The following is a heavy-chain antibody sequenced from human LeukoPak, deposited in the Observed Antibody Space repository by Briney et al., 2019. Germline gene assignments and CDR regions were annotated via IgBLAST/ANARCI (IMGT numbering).Heavy chain of an antibody. CDR2: ISAYNGNT. J-gene: IGHJ3*02. Sequence: ASVKVSCKASGYSFSAYTVSWVRQAPGQGLEWMGWISAYNGNTNYAQKLQGRVTMTTDTSTSTAYMELRSLRSDDTAVYYCARGAYYYDSSGRVTNAFDIWGQGTMVTVSS. CDR3: ARGAYYYDSSGRVTNAFDI. D-gene: IGHD3-22*01. CDR1: GYSFSAYT. V-gene: IGHV1-18*01.